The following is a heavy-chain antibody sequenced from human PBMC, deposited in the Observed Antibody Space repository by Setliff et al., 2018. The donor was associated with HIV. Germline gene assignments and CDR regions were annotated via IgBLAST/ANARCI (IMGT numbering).Heavy chain of an antibody. CDR1: DDSITNYY. J-gene: IGHJ4*02. Sequence: SETLSLTCTVSDDSITNYYWSWIRQPPGKGLEWIGYIYYSGSTNYNPSLKSRVTISLDMSTSQFSLRLSSVTAADTAVYYCARAVYYFDFWGQGTLVTVSS. V-gene: IGHV4-59*01. CDR3: ARAVYYFDF. CDR2: IYYSGST. D-gene: IGHD1-20*01.